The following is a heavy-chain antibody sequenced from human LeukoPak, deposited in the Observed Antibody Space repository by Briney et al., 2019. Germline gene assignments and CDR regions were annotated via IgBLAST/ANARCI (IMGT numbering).Heavy chain of an antibody. J-gene: IGHJ2*01. CDR2: IYYSGST. CDR1: GGSISSSTYY. CDR3: ARSAPRSTWLFDL. Sequence: SETLSLTCTVSGGSISSSTYYWGWIRQPPGKGLEWIGSIYYSGSTYYNPSLKSRVTISVDTSKNQFSLKLSSVTAADTAVYYCARSAPRSTWLFDLWGRGTLVTVSS. V-gene: IGHV4-39*01. D-gene: IGHD5/OR15-5a*01.